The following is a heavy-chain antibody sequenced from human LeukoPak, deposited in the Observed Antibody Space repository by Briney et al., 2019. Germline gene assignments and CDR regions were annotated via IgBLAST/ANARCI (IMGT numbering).Heavy chain of an antibody. CDR2: ISSSSQNI. J-gene: IGHJ6*02. CDR3: ARDYYGYYGMDV. CDR1: GFTFTCCS. Sequence: GFLRLSCAASGFTFTCCSLNWVRQAPGKGLEWVSYISSSSQNIYYADSVKGRFTISRDNAKNSLYLQMNSLRDEDTAVYYCARDYYGYYGMDVWGQGTTVTVSS. V-gene: IGHV3-48*02. D-gene: IGHD3-10*01.